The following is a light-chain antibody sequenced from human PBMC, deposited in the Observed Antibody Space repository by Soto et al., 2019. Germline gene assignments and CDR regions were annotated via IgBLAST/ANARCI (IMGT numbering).Light chain of an antibody. CDR1: QNLNNW. CDR2: KAS. J-gene: IGKJ1*01. V-gene: IGKV1-5*03. Sequence: DIQMTQSHSTLSASVGDRVTITCRASQNLNNWLAWFQQKPGKAPTLLIYKASGLESGVPSRFSGSGSGTEFTLTISSLQPDDFSTYYCQQYNDYPCTFGQGTKVEIK. CDR3: QQYNDYPCT.